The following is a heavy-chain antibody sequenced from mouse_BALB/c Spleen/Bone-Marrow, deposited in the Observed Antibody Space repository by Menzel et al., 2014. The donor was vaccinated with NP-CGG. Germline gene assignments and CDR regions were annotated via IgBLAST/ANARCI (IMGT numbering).Heavy chain of an antibody. J-gene: IGHJ3*01. CDR2: INPDSSTI. CDR3: ARMHYYGYVAY. D-gene: IGHD1-2*01. Sequence: ESGGGRMQPGGSLKLSCADSGFDFSRYCMSWVRQAPGKGLEWIGEINPDSSTINYTPPLKDKFIISRDNAKNTLYLQMSKVRSEDTALYYCARMHYYGYVAYWGQGTLVTVSA. CDR1: GFDFSRYC. V-gene: IGHV4-1*02.